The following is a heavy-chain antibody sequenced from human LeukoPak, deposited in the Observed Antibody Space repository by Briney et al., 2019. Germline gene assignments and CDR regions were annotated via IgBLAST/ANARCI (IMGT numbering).Heavy chain of an antibody. CDR3: ARRRPRSTSCYYDY. CDR2: INHNGST. Sequence: PSETLSLTCAVYGGSFSGYYWSWIRQPPGKGLELIGEINHNGSTNYNPSLKSRVTISVDTSKNQFSLKLSPVTAADTAVYYCARRRPRSTSCYYDYWGQGTLVTVSS. V-gene: IGHV4-34*01. CDR1: GGSFSGYY. D-gene: IGHD2-2*01. J-gene: IGHJ4*02.